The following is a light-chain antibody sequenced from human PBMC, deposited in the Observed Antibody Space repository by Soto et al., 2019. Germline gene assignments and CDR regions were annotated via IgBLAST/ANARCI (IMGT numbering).Light chain of an antibody. CDR2: EVS. V-gene: IGLV2-14*01. CDR1: SSDVGGYNY. Sequence: QSVLTQPASVSGFPGQSITISCTGTSSDVGGYNYVSWYQQHPGRAPKLMIYEVSNRPSGFSNRFSGSKSGNTASLTISGLQAEDEADYYCSSYTSSSTLDVFGTGTKAPS. J-gene: IGLJ1*01. CDR3: SSYTSSSTLDV.